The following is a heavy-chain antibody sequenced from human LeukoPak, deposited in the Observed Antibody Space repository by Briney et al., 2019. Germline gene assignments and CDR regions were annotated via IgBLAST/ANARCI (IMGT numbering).Heavy chain of an antibody. J-gene: IGHJ4*02. Sequence: VASVKVSCKASGYTFTGYYMYWVRQAPGQGLEWMGRINPNSGGTNYAQKFQGRVTMTRDTSISTAYMELSRPRSDDTAVYYCARDRCTNGVCYTCFDYWGQGTLVTVSS. D-gene: IGHD2-8*01. CDR3: ARDRCTNGVCYTCFDY. CDR1: GYTFTGYY. V-gene: IGHV1-2*06. CDR2: INPNSGGT.